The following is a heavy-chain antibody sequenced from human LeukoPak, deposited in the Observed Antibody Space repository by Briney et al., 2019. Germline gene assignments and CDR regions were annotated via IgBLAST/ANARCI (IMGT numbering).Heavy chain of an antibody. V-gene: IGHV3-23*01. CDR2: ISGSAGYT. CDR3: ARDFLGYCSGGSCYSNVY. D-gene: IGHD2-15*01. J-gene: IGHJ4*02. Sequence: GGSLRLSCAASGFTFSSYAMNWVRQAPGKGLEWVSGISGSAGYTYYADSVKGRFTISRDNSKDTLYLQMNSLRAEDTAVYYCARDFLGYCSGGSCYSNVYWGQGTLVTVSS. CDR1: GFTFSSYA.